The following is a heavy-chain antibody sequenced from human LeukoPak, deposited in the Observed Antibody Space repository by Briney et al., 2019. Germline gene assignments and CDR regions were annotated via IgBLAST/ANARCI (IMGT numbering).Heavy chain of an antibody. D-gene: IGHD3-16*01. J-gene: IGHJ4*02. Sequence: PERSLRLSCAASGFTFRHYALHWVRQAPGRGLEWVAVLSFDGAHKYYAESVKGRFTISKDNSNNTLFLQMDSLRLEDTALYYCVRARAGGLDYWGQGTLVTVSS. CDR2: LSFDGAHK. CDR1: GFTFRHYA. V-gene: IGHV3-30*04. CDR3: VRARAGGLDY.